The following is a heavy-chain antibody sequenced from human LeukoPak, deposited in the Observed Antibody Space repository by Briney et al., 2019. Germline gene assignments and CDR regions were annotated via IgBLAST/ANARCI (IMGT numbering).Heavy chain of an antibody. Sequence: PGGSLRLSCAASGFTFSSYAMSWVRQAPGKGLEWVSSISSSSSYIYYADSVKGRFTISRDNAKNSLYLQMNSLRAEDTAVYYCARNYGDYVLNYYYYMDVWGKGTTVTVSS. D-gene: IGHD4-17*01. CDR1: GFTFSSYA. CDR3: ARNYGDYVLNYYYYMDV. J-gene: IGHJ6*03. CDR2: ISSSSSYI. V-gene: IGHV3-21*01.